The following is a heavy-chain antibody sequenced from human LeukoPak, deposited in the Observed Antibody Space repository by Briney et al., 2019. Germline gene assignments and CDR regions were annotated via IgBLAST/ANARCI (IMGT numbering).Heavy chain of an antibody. J-gene: IGHJ5*02. D-gene: IGHD3-10*01. Sequence: SETLSLTCTVSGGSISSYYWSWIRQPAGKGLEWIGRIYTSGSTNYNPSPKSRVTMSVDTSKNQFSLKLSSVTAADTAVYYCARALWFGDQGWFDPWGQGTLVTVSS. CDR1: GGSISSYY. CDR2: IYTSGST. V-gene: IGHV4-4*07. CDR3: ARALWFGDQGWFDP.